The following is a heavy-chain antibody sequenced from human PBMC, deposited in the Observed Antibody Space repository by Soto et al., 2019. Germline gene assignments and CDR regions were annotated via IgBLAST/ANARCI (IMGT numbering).Heavy chain of an antibody. CDR3: TRVYGDYIFDY. Sequence: GGSLRLSCTASGFTFGDYAMSWFRQAPGKGLEWVGFIRSKAYGGTTEYTASVKGRFTISRDDSKSIAYLQMNSLKTEDTAVYYCTRVYGDYIFDYWGQGTLVTVSS. V-gene: IGHV3-49*01. CDR2: IRSKAYGGTT. D-gene: IGHD4-17*01. J-gene: IGHJ4*02. CDR1: GFTFGDYA.